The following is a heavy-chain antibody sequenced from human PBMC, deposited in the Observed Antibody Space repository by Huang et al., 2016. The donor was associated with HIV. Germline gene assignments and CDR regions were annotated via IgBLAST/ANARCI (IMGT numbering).Heavy chain of an antibody. V-gene: IGHV1-18*01. CDR2: NSGYNGKT. Sequence: QVQLVQSGAEVKKPGASVKVSCKASGYTFTNYAINWVRQAPGQSLEWMGWNSGYNGKTNYAQKVQGRDTMTKDTSTSTAYMELRSLISDDTAVYYCARERYYYDRSGYYTPVEYFHHWGQGTLVTVSS. D-gene: IGHD3-22*01. CDR3: ARERYYYDRSGYYTPVEYFHH. CDR1: GYTFTNYA. J-gene: IGHJ1*01.